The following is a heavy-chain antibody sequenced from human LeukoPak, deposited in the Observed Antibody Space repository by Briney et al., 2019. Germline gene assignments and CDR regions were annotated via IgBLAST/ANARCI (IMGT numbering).Heavy chain of an antibody. V-gene: IGHV3-66*01. J-gene: IGHJ4*02. CDR2: TYSGGST. Sequence: GGSLRLSCAASGFIVSGNFMSWVRQAPGKGLEWVSVTYSGGSTYSADSVKGRFTISRDNSKNTLYLQMNGLRAEDTAVYYCATTFGGAYTAFDYWGQGTLVTVSS. D-gene: IGHD2/OR15-2a*01. CDR3: ATTFGGAYTAFDY. CDR1: GFIVSGNF.